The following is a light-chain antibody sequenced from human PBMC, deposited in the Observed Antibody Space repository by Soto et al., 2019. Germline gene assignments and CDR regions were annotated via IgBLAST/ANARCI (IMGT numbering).Light chain of an antibody. Sequence: ELLLTQYPGTLSLSPGERATVSGRSCHSVRNNYVASYQQTPGQAPRLFTHGAAGRDTGIPDRFSGSGSGTDFTLTISRLEPEDFAVYYCQQYGSSPYTFGQGTKLEI. CDR1: HSVRNNY. CDR2: GAA. CDR3: QQYGSSPYT. V-gene: IGKV3-20*01. J-gene: IGKJ2*01.